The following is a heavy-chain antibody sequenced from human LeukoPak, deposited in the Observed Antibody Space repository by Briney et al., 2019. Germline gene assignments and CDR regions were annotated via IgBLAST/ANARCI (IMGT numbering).Heavy chain of an antibody. D-gene: IGHD6-19*01. CDR1: GFTFSSYS. J-gene: IGHJ5*02. CDR2: ISSSSSTI. V-gene: IGHV3-48*04. CDR3: VRGESVVAGNDNWFDP. Sequence: GGSLRLSCAASGFTFSSYSMNWVRQAPGKGLEWVSYISSSSSTIYYADSVKGRFTISRDNAKKSLYLLMNSLRAEDTAVYYCVRGESVVAGNDNWFDPWGQGTLVTVSS.